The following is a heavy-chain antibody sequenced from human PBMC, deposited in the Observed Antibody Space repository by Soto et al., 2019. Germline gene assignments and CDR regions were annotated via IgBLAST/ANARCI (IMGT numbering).Heavy chain of an antibody. Sequence: QVQLVQSGAEVKKPGASVKVSCKASGYTFTSYGISWVRQAPGQGLEWMGWISAYNGNTNYAQKLQGRVTMTTDTSTSTAYMERRSLRSDDTAVYYCARDLGYGSGSYYKSHYYYGMDVWGQGTTVTVSS. D-gene: IGHD3-10*01. J-gene: IGHJ6*02. CDR3: ARDLGYGSGSYYKSHYYYGMDV. CDR1: GYTFTSYG. V-gene: IGHV1-18*01. CDR2: ISAYNGNT.